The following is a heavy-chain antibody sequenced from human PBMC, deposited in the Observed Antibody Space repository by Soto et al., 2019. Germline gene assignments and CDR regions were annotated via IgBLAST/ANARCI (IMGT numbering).Heavy chain of an antibody. CDR1: GGSISSYY. CDR3: ARHKVLLPHYYMDV. Sequence: SETLSLTCTVSGGSISSYYWSWIRQPPGKGLEWIGYIYYSGSTNYNPSLKSRVTISVDTSKNQFSLKLSSVTAADTAVYYCARHKVLLPHYYMDVWGKGTTVTVSS. J-gene: IGHJ6*03. V-gene: IGHV4-59*08. CDR2: IYYSGST.